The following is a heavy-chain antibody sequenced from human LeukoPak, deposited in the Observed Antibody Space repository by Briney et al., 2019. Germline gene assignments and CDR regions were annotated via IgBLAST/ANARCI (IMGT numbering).Heavy chain of an antibody. CDR3: ARDPITMVRGVIITYVWFDP. CDR1: GYTFTGYY. V-gene: IGHV1-2*02. D-gene: IGHD3-10*01. J-gene: IGHJ5*02. CDR2: INPNSGGT. Sequence: ASVKVSSKASGYTFTGYYMHWVRQAPGQGLEWMGWINPNSGGTNYAQKFQGRVTMTRDTSISTAYMELSRLRSDDTAAYYCARDPITMVRGVIITYVWFDPWGQGTLVTVSS.